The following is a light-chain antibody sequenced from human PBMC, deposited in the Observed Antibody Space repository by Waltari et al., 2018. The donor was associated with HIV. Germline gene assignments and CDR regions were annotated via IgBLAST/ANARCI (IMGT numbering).Light chain of an antibody. V-gene: IGLV3-21*02. J-gene: IGLJ3*02. CDR2: DDT. Sequence: SYVLTQPPSVSVAPGQTARITCGGNNIGSKRVHWYQQKPGQAPVLVVYDDTDRPSGIPERFSGSNSGNTATLTISRVEAGDEADYYCQVWDTSGDPWVFGGGTKLTVL. CDR3: QVWDTSGDPWV. CDR1: NIGSKR.